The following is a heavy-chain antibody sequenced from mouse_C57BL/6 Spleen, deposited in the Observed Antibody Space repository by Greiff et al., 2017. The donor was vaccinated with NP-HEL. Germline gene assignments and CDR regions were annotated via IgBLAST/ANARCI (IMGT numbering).Heavy chain of an antibody. Sequence: QVQLKQSGPELVKPGASVKISCKASGYAFSSSWMNWVKQRPGKGLEWIGRIYPGDGDTNYNGKFKGKATLTADKSSSTAYMQRSSLTSEDSAVYFWAREGGDYWGQGTTLTVSS. CDR3: AREGGDY. V-gene: IGHV1-82*01. J-gene: IGHJ2*01. CDR2: IYPGDGDT. CDR1: GYAFSSSW.